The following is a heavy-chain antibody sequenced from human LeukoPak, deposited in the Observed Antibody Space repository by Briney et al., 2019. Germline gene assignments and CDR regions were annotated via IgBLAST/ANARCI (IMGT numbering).Heavy chain of an antibody. D-gene: IGHD3-22*01. V-gene: IGHV3-23*01. CDR2: ISGSGGST. CDR3: ATRSAYYYDSSGYIRSHRFDY. CDR1: GFTLSSYA. Sequence: PGGSLRLSCAASGFTLSSYAMSWVRQAPGKGLEWVSAISGSGGSTYYADSVKGRFTISRDNSKNTLYLQMNSLRAEDTAVYYCATRSAYYYDSSGYIRSHRFDYWGQGTLVTVSS. J-gene: IGHJ4*02.